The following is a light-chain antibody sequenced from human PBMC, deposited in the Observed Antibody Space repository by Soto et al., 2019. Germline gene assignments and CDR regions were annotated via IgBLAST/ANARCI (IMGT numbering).Light chain of an antibody. CDR1: QGISSW. V-gene: IGKV1-12*01. CDR3: QQYNNWPTWT. J-gene: IGKJ1*01. Sequence: DIQMTQSPSSVCSSLGDRVTITCRASQGISSWLAWYQQKPGKAPKLLIYAASSLQSGVPSRFSGSGSGTDFTLTISSLQTQDFAVYYCQQYNNWPTWTFGQGTKVDIK. CDR2: AAS.